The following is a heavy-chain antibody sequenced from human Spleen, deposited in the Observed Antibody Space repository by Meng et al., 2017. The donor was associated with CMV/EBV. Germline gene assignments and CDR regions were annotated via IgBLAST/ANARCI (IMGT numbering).Heavy chain of an antibody. V-gene: IGHV4-34*01. Sequence: SETLSLTCAVYGGSLSGYYWSWIRQPPGKGLEWIGEVNHSGSTNYNPSLKSRVTISMDTSKNQFSLRLSSVTAADTAVYYCARSWQPAPFDYWGQGTLVTVSS. D-gene: IGHD6-13*01. J-gene: IGHJ4*02. CDR3: ARSWQPAPFDY. CDR1: GGSLSGYY. CDR2: VNHSGST.